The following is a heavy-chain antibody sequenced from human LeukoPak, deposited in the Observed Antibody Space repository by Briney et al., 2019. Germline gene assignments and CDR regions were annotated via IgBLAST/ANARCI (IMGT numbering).Heavy chain of an antibody. D-gene: IGHD1-1*01. CDR2: INHSGST. Sequence: SETLSLTCAVYGGSFSGYYWSWIRQPPGKGLEWIGEINHSGSTNYNPSLKSRVTISVDTSKNQFSLKLSSVTAADTAVYYCARILQPGNLNWFDPWGQGTLVTVSS. CDR1: GGSFSGYY. J-gene: IGHJ5*02. V-gene: IGHV4-34*01. CDR3: ARILQPGNLNWFDP.